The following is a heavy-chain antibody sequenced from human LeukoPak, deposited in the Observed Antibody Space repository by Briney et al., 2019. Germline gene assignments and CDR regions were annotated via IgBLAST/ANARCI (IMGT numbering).Heavy chain of an antibody. J-gene: IGHJ4*02. CDR2: ISTGSSTI. V-gene: IGHV3-48*01. CDR3: ARYCTSISCYENVDY. D-gene: IGHD2-2*01. CDR1: GFTFSSYI. Sequence: PGGALRLSXTASGFTFSSYIMNWVRQAAGKGLEWVSYISTGSSTIYYADFVKGRFTISKDKAKNSLYLQMYSLRAEDTAVYYCARYCTSISCYENVDYWGQGTLVTVSS.